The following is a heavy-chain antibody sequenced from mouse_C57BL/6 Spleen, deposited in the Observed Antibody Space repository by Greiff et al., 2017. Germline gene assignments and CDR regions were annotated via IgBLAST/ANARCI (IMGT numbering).Heavy chain of an antibody. J-gene: IGHJ4*01. CDR2: ISNLAYSI. Sequence: EVKLMESGGGLVQPGGSLKLSCAASGFTFSDYGMAWVRQAPRKGPEWVAFISNLAYSIYYADTVTGRFTISGENAKNTLYLEMSSLRSEDTAMYYCARRIRGAMDYWGQGTSVTVSS. CDR1: GFTFSDYG. CDR3: ARRIRGAMDY. D-gene: IGHD1-1*01. V-gene: IGHV5-15*01.